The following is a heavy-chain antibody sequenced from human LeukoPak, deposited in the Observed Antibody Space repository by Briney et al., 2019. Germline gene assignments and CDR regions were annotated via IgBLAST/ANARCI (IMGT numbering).Heavy chain of an antibody. J-gene: IGHJ5*02. D-gene: IGHD1-26*01. CDR1: GFTFSNYL. CDR3: ARDRIRDIVGATSWFDP. CDR2: ISGSGGST. Sequence: PGGSLSLSCAASGFTFSNYLMHWVRQAPGKGLVWVSAISGSGGSTYYADSVKGRFTISRDNSKNTLYLQMNSLRAEDTAVYYCARDRIRDIVGATSWFDPWGQGTLVTVSS. V-gene: IGHV3-23*01.